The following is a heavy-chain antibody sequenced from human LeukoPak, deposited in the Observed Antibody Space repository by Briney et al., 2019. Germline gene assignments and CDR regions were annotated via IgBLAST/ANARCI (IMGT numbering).Heavy chain of an antibody. V-gene: IGHV3-7*01. D-gene: IGHD4-11*01. Sequence: AGGSLRLSCAASGFTFSSYPMKWVRQAPGKGLEWVANIKTDASGKYYADSVKGRFTISRDNAKMSLYLQMNSLRVEDTAVYYCATYSTRNAREFQSWGQGTLVTVSS. CDR3: ATYSTRNAREFQS. CDR2: IKTDASGK. CDR1: GFTFSSYP. J-gene: IGHJ1*01.